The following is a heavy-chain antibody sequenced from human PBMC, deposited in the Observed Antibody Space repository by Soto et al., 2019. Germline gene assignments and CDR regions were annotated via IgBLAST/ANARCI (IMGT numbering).Heavy chain of an antibody. V-gene: IGHV5-10-1*01. CDR2: IDPSDSYT. J-gene: IGHJ6*02. CDR3: ASPLGTVTTSDTYAMDV. CDR1: GYSFTSYW. D-gene: IGHD4-4*01. Sequence: PGESLKISCKGSGYSFTSYWINWVRQMPGKGLEWVGKIDPSDSYTNYSPSFQGHVTISADKSFSTAYLQWSSLKASDTAMYYCASPLGTVTTSDTYAMDVWGQGTTVTVSS.